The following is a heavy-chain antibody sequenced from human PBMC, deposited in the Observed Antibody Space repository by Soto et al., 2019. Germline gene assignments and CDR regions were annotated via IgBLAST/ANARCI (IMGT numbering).Heavy chain of an antibody. Sequence: PGGSLRLSCSASGFTFSNYDMVWVRQAPGKGLEWFAVISYDGNNKYYADSVEGRFTISRDNSKNTVYLQMNSLRLEDTAVYYCARGPSYSDSYFDHWGQGTLVTVSS. CDR2: ISYDGNNK. J-gene: IGHJ4*02. CDR3: ARGPSYSDSYFDH. CDR1: GFTFSNYD. D-gene: IGHD4-17*01. V-gene: IGHV3-30*03.